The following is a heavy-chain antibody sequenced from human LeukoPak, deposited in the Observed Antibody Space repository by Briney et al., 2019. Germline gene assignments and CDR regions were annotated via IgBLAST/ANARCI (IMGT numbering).Heavy chain of an antibody. Sequence: PSETLSLTCAVYGGSFSGYYWSWIRQPPGKGLEWIGEINHSGSTNYNPSLKSRVTISVDTSKNQFSLKLSSVTAADTAVYYCARGRMLSKGYSCGYGPYFDYWGQGTLVTVSS. CDR1: GGSFSGYY. D-gene: IGHD5-18*01. CDR3: ARGRMLSKGYSCGYGPYFDY. CDR2: INHSGST. J-gene: IGHJ4*02. V-gene: IGHV4-34*01.